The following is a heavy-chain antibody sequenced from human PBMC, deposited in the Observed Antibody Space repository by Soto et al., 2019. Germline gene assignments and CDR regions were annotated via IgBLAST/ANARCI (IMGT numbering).Heavy chain of an antibody. J-gene: IGHJ5*02. Sequence: VGSLRLSCAASGFDFSSYAMSWVRQVPGKGLECISLISGTGIPTLYAESVKGRFSVFRDNSKDTLFLEMNNLGVDDTAMYYCAKSFCSSSSCFFLWVDPWGPGTLVTVSS. CDR1: GFDFSSYA. V-gene: IGHV3-23*01. CDR2: ISGTGIPT. D-gene: IGHD2-2*01. CDR3: AKSFCSSSSCFFLWVDP.